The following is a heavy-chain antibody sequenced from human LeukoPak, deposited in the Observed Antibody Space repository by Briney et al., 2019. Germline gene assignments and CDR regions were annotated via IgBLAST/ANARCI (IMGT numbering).Heavy chain of an antibody. J-gene: IGHJ4*02. CDR2: VYYSGST. CDR1: GGSINNYY. D-gene: IGHD2-15*01. Sequence: SETLSLTCTVSGGSINNYYWSWIRQPPGKRLEWIGYVYYSGSTNYNPSLKSRVTISVYTSKNQFSLKRSSVSPADTPVYYCARMVAAALYSYFDYWGQGTLVTVSS. CDR3: ARMVAAALYSYFDY. V-gene: IGHV4-59*01.